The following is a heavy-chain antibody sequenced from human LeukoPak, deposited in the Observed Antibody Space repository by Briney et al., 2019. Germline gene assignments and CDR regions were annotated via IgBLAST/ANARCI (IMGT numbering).Heavy chain of an antibody. D-gene: IGHD5-12*01. J-gene: IGHJ4*02. CDR3: AKVGVRGYSGYGPFDY. V-gene: IGHV3-23*01. Sequence: GGSLRLSCAASGFTFSSYAMSWVRQAPGKGLEWVSAISGRGGSGGSTYYADSVKGRFTISRDNSKNTLYLQMNSLRAEDTAVYYCAKVGVRGYSGYGPFDYWGQGTLVTVSS. CDR2: ISGRGGSGGST. CDR1: GFTFSSYA.